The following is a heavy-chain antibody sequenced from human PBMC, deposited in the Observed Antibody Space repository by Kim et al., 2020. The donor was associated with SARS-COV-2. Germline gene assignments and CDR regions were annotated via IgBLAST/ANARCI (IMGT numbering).Heavy chain of an antibody. J-gene: IGHJ4*02. CDR1: GGSISSSSYY. CDR3: ARHFGVATVTTPETIDY. V-gene: IGHV4-39*01. CDR2: IYYSGST. D-gene: IGHD4-17*01. Sequence: SETLSLTCTVSGGSISSSSYYWGWIRQPPGKGLEWIGSIYYSGSTYYNPSLKSRVTISVDTSKNQFSLKLSSVTAADTAVYYCARHFGVATVTTPETIDYWGQGTLVTVSS.